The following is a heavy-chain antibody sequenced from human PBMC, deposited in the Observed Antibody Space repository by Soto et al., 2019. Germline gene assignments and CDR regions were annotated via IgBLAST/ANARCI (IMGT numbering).Heavy chain of an antibody. CDR2: IYYSGST. D-gene: IGHD4-17*01. CDR1: GGSISSYY. V-gene: IGHV4-59*08. CDR3: ARTTVTTSACPYFDY. Sequence: QVQLQESGPGLVKPSETLSLTCTVSGGSISSYYWSWIRQPPGKGLEWIGYIYYSGSTNYNPSLKSRVTIAVDTSKNQFSLKLSSVTAADTAVYYCARTTVTTSACPYFDYWGQGTLVTVSS. J-gene: IGHJ4*02.